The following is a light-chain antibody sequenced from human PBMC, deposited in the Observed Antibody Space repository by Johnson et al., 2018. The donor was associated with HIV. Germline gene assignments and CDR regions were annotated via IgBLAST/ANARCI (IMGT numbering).Light chain of an antibody. Sequence: VLTQPPSVSAAPGQKVTISCSGSSSNIGNNYVSWYQQLPGTAPKLLIYDNDKRPSGISDRFSASKSGPSATLGITGLPTGDEADYYCGTWDSYLTAGVFGSGTKVTVL. V-gene: IGLV1-51*01. J-gene: IGLJ1*01. CDR2: DND. CDR1: SSNIGNNY. CDR3: GTWDSYLTAGV.